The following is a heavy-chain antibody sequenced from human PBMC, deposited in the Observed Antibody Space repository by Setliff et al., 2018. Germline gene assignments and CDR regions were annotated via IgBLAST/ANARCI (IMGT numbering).Heavy chain of an antibody. J-gene: IGHJ6*03. D-gene: IGHD3-22*01. V-gene: IGHV4-34*01. CDR2: INHSGST. CDR1: GGSFSGYY. CDR3: AREAGYYDSSGPVGVPYYYYMDV. Sequence: PSETLSLTCAVYGGSFSGYYWSWIRQPPGKGLEWIGEINHSGSTNYNPSLKSRVTISVDTSKNQFSLKVNSVTAADTAVYYCAREAGYYDSSGPVGVPYYYYMDVWGKGTTVTVSS.